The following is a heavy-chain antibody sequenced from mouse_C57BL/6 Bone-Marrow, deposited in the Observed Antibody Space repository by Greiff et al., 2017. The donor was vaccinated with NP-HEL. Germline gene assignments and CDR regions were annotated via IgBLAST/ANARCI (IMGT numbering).Heavy chain of an antibody. CDR1: GYSFTSYY. V-gene: IGHV1-66*01. Sequence: QVQLKQSGPELVKPGASVKISCKASGYSFTSYYIHWVKQRPGQGLEWIGWIYPGSGNTKYNEKFKGKATLTADTSSSTAYMQLSSLTSEDSAVYYCARGETAQAFYYFDYWGQGTTLTVSS. CDR2: IYPGSGNT. J-gene: IGHJ2*01. CDR3: ARGETAQAFYYFDY. D-gene: IGHD3-2*02.